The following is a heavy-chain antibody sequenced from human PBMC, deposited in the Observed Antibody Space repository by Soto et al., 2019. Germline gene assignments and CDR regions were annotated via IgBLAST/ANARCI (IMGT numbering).Heavy chain of an antibody. J-gene: IGHJ6*02. CDR1: GFTFNTYP. CDR2: ISSTAGRTS. Sequence: GGSLRLSCATSGFTFNTYPMTWVRQAPGKGLEWVTSISSTAGRTSSYADSVKGRFAIARDFSDNSVYLEMNNLRVDDTAVYFCAKGVLSFHYGMEVWGQGTTVTVSS. CDR3: AKGVLSFHYGMEV. V-gene: IGHV3-23*01. D-gene: IGHD3-10*01.